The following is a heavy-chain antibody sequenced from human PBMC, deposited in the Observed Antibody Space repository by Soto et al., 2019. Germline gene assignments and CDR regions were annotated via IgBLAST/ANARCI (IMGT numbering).Heavy chain of an antibody. CDR3: AKGGGGDHGY. CDR2: ITITGDTT. J-gene: IGHJ4*02. D-gene: IGHD2-21*02. CDR1: GFIFTTSD. V-gene: IGHV3-23*04. Sequence: EVQLVESEGGLVQPGGSLRLSCEASGFIFTTSDMSWVRQAPGKGLEWISSITITGDTTHYADSVKGRFTISRDNSRNPVYLQMNSPRVDDTAVYYGAKGGGGDHGYWGQGTLVAVSS.